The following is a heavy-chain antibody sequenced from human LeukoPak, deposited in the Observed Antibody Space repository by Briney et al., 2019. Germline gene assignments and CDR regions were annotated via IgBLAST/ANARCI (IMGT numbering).Heavy chain of an antibody. CDR3: ARVRQSLAAAGKVFDY. CDR2: IYYSGST. CDR1: GGSISSYY. J-gene: IGHJ4*02. D-gene: IGHD6-13*01. Sequence: SETLSLTCTVSGGSISSYYWSWIRQPPGKGLEWIGYIYYSGSTNYNPSLKSRVTMSVDTSKNQFSLKLSSVTAADTAVYYCARVRQSLAAAGKVFDYWGQGTLVTVSS. V-gene: IGHV4-59*01.